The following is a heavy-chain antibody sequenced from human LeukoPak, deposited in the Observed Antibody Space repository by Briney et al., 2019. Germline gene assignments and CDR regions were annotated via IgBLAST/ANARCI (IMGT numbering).Heavy chain of an antibody. CDR3: ARWVAATDAFDI. CDR1: GGSFSSHA. D-gene: IGHD6-25*01. J-gene: IGHJ3*02. V-gene: IGHV1-69*04. Sequence: AASVKVSCKASGGSFSSHAIIWVRQAPGQGLEWMGRIIPFLDITNFAQKFQGRVSLTADKSTSTAYMELSSLRSEDTAVYYCARWVAATDAFDIWGQGTMVTVS. CDR2: IIPFLDIT.